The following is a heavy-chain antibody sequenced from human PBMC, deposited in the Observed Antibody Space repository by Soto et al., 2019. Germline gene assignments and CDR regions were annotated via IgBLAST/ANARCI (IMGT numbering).Heavy chain of an antibody. CDR2: IYYSGST. CDR3: ARGWSITGTKGYAFDI. CDR1: CGSISSGGYY. D-gene: IGHD1-20*01. V-gene: IGHV4-31*03. J-gene: IGHJ3*02. Sequence: QVQLQESGPGLVKPSQTLSLTCTVSCGSISSGGYYWSWIRQHPGKGLEWIGYIYYSGSTSYNPSLKSRVTISVDTSKNQFSLKLSSVTAADTAVYYCARGWSITGTKGYAFDIWGQGTMVTVSS.